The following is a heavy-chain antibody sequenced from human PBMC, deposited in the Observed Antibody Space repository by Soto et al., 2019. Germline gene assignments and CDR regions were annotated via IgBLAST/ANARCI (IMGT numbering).Heavy chain of an antibody. D-gene: IGHD2-2*01. CDR1: GFTFSSYG. J-gene: IGHJ6*02. CDR2: ISYDGSNK. CDR3: AKGSSCSSTSCYLWGDYYYYYGMDV. Sequence: PGGSXRLSCAASGFTFSSYGMHWVRQAPGKGLEWVAVISYDGSNKYYADSVKGRFTISRDNSKNTLYLQMNSLRAEDTAVYYCAKGSSCSSTSCYLWGDYYYYYGMDVWGQGTTVTVSS. V-gene: IGHV3-30*18.